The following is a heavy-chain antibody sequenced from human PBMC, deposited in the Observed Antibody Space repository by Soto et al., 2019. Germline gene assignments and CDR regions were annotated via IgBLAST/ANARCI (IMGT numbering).Heavy chain of an antibody. CDR1: GFTFSSYA. D-gene: IGHD2-15*01. CDR2: ISGSGGST. V-gene: IGHV3-23*01. Sequence: GGSLRLSCAASGFTFSSYAMSWVRQAPGKGLEWVSAISGSGGSTYYADSVKGRFTISRDNSKNTLYLQMNSLRAEDTAVYYCAKVAYCSGGSCYSRGYFDYSGQGTLVTVSS. J-gene: IGHJ4*02. CDR3: AKVAYCSGGSCYSRGYFDY.